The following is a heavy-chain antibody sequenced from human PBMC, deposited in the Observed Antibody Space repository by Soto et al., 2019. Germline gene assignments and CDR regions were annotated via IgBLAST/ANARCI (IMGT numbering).Heavy chain of an antibody. V-gene: IGHV4-31*03. Sequence: QVQLQESGPGLVKPSQTLSLTCTVSGGSISSGGYYWSWIRQHPGKGLEWIGYIYYSGSTYYNPSLKSRVIISVDTSKNQFSLKLSSVTAADTAVYYCSRGGATLTPWSYYYYYMDVWGKGTTVTVSS. D-gene: IGHD1-26*01. CDR3: SRGGATLTPWSYYYYYMDV. J-gene: IGHJ6*03. CDR2: IYYSGST. CDR1: GGSISSGGYY.